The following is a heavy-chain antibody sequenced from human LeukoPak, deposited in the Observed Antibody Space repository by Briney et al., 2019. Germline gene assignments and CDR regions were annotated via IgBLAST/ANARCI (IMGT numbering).Heavy chain of an antibody. Sequence: GGSLRLSCAASGFTFRTYWMSWVRQAPGKGLEWVANIKQDGNEKYYVDSVKGRFTISRDNSKNSLDLQMNSLRAEDTAVYYCAKVLGSVDNWGQGTLVTVSS. CDR3: AKVLGSVDN. V-gene: IGHV3-7*01. D-gene: IGHD1-26*01. CDR1: GFTFRTYW. J-gene: IGHJ4*02. CDR2: IKQDGNEK.